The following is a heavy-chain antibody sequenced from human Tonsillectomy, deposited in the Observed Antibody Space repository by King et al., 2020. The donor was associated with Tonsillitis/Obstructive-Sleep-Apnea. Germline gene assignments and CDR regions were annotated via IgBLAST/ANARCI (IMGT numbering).Heavy chain of an antibody. CDR1: GGSVSNYF. V-gene: IGHV4-59*02. CDR3: ARDQLGYCTTNSCYRALDI. Sequence: VQLQESGPGLVKPSETLSLTCTVSGGSVSNYFWSWIRQPPGKGLEWIGYISYSGSTDYNSSLKSRVTISVDTSKNQFSLKLNSVTAADTAVYYCARDQLGYCTTNSCYRALDIWGQGTMVTVSS. D-gene: IGHD2-2*02. CDR2: ISYSGST. J-gene: IGHJ3*02.